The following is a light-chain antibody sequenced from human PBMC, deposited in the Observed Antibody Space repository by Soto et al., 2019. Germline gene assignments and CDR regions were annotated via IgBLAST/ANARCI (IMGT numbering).Light chain of an antibody. J-gene: IGLJ3*02. V-gene: IGLV2-14*03. CDR3: SSYTNRNTVV. CDR1: SSDVGGYNY. CDR2: DVT. Sequence: QSVLTQPASVSGSPGQSITIFCTGTSSDVGGYNYVSWYQQRSGKPPKLMIYDVTNRPSGVSNRFSGSKSGSTASLTISGLQAEDEGDYYRSSYTNRNTVVFGGGTQLTVL.